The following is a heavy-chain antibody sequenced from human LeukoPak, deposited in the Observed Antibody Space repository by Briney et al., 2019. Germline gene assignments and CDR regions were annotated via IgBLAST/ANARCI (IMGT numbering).Heavy chain of an antibody. CDR3: ARGNYYDSRTYYRAFDI. CDR2: IYYSGST. V-gene: IGHV4-61*05. J-gene: IGHJ3*02. D-gene: IGHD3-22*01. Sequence: SETLSLTCTVSGGSISSSSYYWGWIRQPPGKGLEWIGYIYYSGSTNYNPSLKSRVTISVDTSKNQFSLKLSSVTAADTAVYYCARGNYYDSRTYYRAFDIWGPGTMVTVSS. CDR1: GGSISSSSYY.